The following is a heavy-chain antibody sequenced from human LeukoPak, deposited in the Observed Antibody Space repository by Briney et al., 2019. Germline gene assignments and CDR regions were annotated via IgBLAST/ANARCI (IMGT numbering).Heavy chain of an antibody. CDR1: GFTFSSYE. CDR3: ARDKESSDFWSAYSHNWFDP. J-gene: IGHJ5*02. D-gene: IGHD3-3*01. CDR2: ISSSGSTK. V-gene: IGHV3-48*03. Sequence: GGSLRLSCAASGFTFSSYEMNWVRQAPGKGLEWVSYISSSGSTKYYADSVKGRFTISRDNAKNSLYLQMNSLRAEDTAVYYCARDKESSDFWSAYSHNWFDPWGQGTLVTVSS.